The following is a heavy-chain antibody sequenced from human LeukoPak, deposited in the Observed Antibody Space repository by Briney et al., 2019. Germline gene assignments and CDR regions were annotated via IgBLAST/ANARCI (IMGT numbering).Heavy chain of an antibody. D-gene: IGHD6-19*01. J-gene: IGHJ1*01. CDR2: IYYSGSP. V-gene: IGHV4-39*01. CDR3: ARPRCSSGWYPGYFQH. CDR1: GGSISSSSYY. Sequence: SGTLSLTCTVSGGSISSSSYYWGCIRQPPGKGLEWIGSIYYSGSPYYNPSLKSRVTISVATSKIQYSLKLSSVTAADTAVYYCARPRCSSGWYPGYFQHWGQGTLVTVSS.